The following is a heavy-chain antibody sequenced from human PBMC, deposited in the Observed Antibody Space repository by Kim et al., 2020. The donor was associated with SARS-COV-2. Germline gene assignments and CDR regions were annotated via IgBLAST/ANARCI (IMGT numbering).Heavy chain of an antibody. CDR2: GGRT. CDR3: ARVLSLVVWDH. Sequence: GGRTTSAQKFQGRVTVTTDTSTSTGYMNLGSLRSEDTAVYYCARVLSLVVWDHWGQGTLVTVSA. D-gene: IGHD2-15*01. J-gene: IGHJ4*02. V-gene: IGHV1-46*01.